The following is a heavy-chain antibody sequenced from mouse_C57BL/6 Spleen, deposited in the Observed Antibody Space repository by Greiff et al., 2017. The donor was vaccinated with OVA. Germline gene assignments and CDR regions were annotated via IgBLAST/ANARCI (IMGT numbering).Heavy chain of an antibody. CDR2: ISYDGSN. J-gene: IGHJ3*02. D-gene: IGHD2-3*01. CDR3: ARAVYDGYYVG. CDR1: AYSITSGYY. Sequence: EVHLVESGPGLVKPSQSLSLPCSFTAYSITSGYYWNWIRQFPGNKLEWMGYISYDGSNNYNPSLKNRISITRDTSKNQFFLKLNSVTTEDTATYYCARAVYDGYYVGWGQGTLVTVSA. V-gene: IGHV3-6*01.